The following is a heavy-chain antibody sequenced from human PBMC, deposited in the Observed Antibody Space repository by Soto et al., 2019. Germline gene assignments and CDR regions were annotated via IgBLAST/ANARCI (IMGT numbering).Heavy chain of an antibody. V-gene: IGHV2-5*02. CDR1: AFSLSTSEVG. D-gene: IGHD2-15*01. CDR3: AHKGGRGAGMDV. Sequence: QITWRESAPTLVKPTQTLTLTCTFSAFSLSTSEVGVAWIRQPPGKALEWLALIYWDADKRYSASLKSRLTITKDTSKNQVVLTMTNMDPVDTATYYCAHKGGRGAGMDVWGQGTTVAVS. J-gene: IGHJ6*02. CDR2: IYWDADK.